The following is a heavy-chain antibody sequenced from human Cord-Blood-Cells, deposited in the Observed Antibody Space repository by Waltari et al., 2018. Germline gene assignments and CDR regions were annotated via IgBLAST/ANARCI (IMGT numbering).Heavy chain of an antibody. Sequence: QVQLVQSGAEVKKPGASVKVSCKASGYTFTGYYMHWVRQAPGQGLEWMGCINPKSGGPNYGQKFQGWVTMTRDTSISTAYMGLSRLRSDDTAVYYCARATLRGSGSSWYFDLWGRGTLVTVSS. J-gene: IGHJ2*01. V-gene: IGHV1-2*04. D-gene: IGHD3-10*01. CDR3: ARATLRGSGSSWYFDL. CDR2: INPKSGGP. CDR1: GYTFTGYY.